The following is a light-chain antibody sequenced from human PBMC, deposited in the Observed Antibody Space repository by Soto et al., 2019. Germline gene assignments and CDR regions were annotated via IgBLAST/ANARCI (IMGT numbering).Light chain of an antibody. Sequence: EIVLTQSPGTLSLXPXEXXTXSXRASQXVRSSYLAWYQQKPGQAPRLLIYGASTRATGFPDRFSGSGSGTDFTLTISRLEPEDFAVYHCQQYGSSPPTFGPGTKVDIK. J-gene: IGKJ3*01. V-gene: IGKV3-20*01. CDR2: GAS. CDR1: QXVRSSY. CDR3: QQYGSSPPT.